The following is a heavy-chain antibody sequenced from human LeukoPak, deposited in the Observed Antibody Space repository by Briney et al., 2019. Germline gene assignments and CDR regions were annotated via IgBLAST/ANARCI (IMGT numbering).Heavy chain of an antibody. CDR3: ARTAFWSGYYDPPNFDY. CDR1: GGTFSSYA. V-gene: IGHV1-69*05. J-gene: IGHJ4*02. D-gene: IGHD3-3*01. CDR2: IIPIFGTA. Sequence: GASVKVSCKASGGTFSSYAISWVRQAPGQGLEWMGGIIPIFGTANYAQKFQGRVTITTDESTSTAYMELSSLRSEDTAVYYCARTAFWSGYYDPPNFDYWGQGTLVTVSS.